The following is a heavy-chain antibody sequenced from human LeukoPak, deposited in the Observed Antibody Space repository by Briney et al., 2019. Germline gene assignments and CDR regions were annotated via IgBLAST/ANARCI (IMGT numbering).Heavy chain of an antibody. D-gene: IGHD5-24*01. J-gene: IGHJ3*02. CDR2: IYTSGST. CDR3: AREEMATDDAFDI. CDR1: GGSISSGSYY. V-gene: IGHV4-61*02. Sequence: SQTLSLTCTVSGGSISSGSYYWSWIRQPAGKGLEWIGRIYTSGSTNYNPSLMSRVTISVDTSKNQFSLKLSSVTAADTAVYYCAREEMATDDAFDIWGQGTMVTVSS.